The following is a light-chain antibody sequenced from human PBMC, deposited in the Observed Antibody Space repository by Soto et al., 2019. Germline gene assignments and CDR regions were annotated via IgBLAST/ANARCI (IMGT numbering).Light chain of an antibody. Sequence: AIRMTQSPSSLSASTGDRVTITCRASQAINNYLVWFQQKPGKAPKVLIYAASTLQTGVPSRFSGSGSGTEFTLTISSLQAEDFATYYCQRPGVFGPGTKVDIK. J-gene: IGKJ3*01. CDR3: QRPGV. CDR1: QAINNY. CDR2: AAS. V-gene: IGKV1-8*01.